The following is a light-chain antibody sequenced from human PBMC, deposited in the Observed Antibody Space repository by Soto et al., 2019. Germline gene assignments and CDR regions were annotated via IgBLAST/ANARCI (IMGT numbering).Light chain of an antibody. Sequence: QSVLTQPASVSGAPGQSITISCTGTSSDVGGYNYVSWYQQHPGKAPKLMIYEVSNRPSGVSNRFSGSKSGNTASLTISGLQAEDEADYYCSSYTSSIFYVFGTGTQVTVL. CDR2: EVS. CDR1: SSDVGGYNY. J-gene: IGLJ1*01. CDR3: SSYTSSIFYV. V-gene: IGLV2-14*01.